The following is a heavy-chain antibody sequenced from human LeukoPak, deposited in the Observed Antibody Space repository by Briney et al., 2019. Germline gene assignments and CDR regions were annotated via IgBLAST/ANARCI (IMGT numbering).Heavy chain of an antibody. CDR1: GGSVSSSNYY. V-gene: IGHV4-39*01. D-gene: IGHD3-22*01. Sequence: SETLSLTCTVSGGSVSSSNYYWGWIRQPPGKGLEGIGNMYYTGSTYHNPSLKSRVTISIDTSKNQFSLKLSSVTATDTAVYYCATLHYDSSGYFDAFDIWGQGIMVTVSS. J-gene: IGHJ3*02. CDR2: MYYTGST. CDR3: ATLHYDSSGYFDAFDI.